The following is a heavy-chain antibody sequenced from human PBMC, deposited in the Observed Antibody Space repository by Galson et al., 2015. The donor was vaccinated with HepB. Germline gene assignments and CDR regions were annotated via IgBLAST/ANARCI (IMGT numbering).Heavy chain of an antibody. CDR1: GFIFSNYA. CDR2: ISGGGDTT. V-gene: IGHV3-23*01. J-gene: IGHJ5*02. CDR3: AKDHGP. Sequence: SLRLSCAASGFIFSNYAMSWVRQAPGKGLEWVSSISGGGDTTYYAVSVKGRFTISRDNSGDTLYLQMNSLRAEDTAVYYCAKDHGPWGQGTLVTVSS.